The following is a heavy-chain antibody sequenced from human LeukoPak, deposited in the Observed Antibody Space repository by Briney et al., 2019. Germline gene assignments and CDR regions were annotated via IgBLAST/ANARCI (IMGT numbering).Heavy chain of an antibody. V-gene: IGHV1-18*01. CDR2: ISAYDGHT. J-gene: IGHJ4*02. D-gene: IGHD3-22*01. CDR3: ARDVFTNFHYDSSGYNSGPGAD. CDR1: SPTFNNYG. Sequence: ASVKVSCKASSPTFNNYGFNWVRQAPGQGLEWIGWISAYDGHTNYAQKVQGRVSMTTDTSTTTVYMELRSLRPDDSAIYYCARDVFTNFHYDSSGYNSGPGADWGQGTRVTVSS.